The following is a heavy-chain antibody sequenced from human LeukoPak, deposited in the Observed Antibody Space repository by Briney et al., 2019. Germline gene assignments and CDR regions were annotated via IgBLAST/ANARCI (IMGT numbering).Heavy chain of an antibody. V-gene: IGHV1-18*01. CDR2: ISAYNGNT. Sequence: ASVKVSCKASRYTFTSYGISRVPQAPAQGLEWMGWISAYNGNTNYAQKLQGRVTMTTDTSTSTAYMELRSLRSDDTAVYYCARDLLRYYYGSGSSAFEYWGQGTLVTVSS. D-gene: IGHD3-10*01. CDR3: ARDLLRYYYGSGSSAFEY. J-gene: IGHJ4*02. CDR1: RYTFTSYG.